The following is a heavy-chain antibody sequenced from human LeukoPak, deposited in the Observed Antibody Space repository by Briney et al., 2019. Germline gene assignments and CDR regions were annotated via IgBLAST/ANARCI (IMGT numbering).Heavy chain of an antibody. Sequence: GGSLRLSCAASGLTVSSNYMSWVRQAPGKGLEWVSVIYSGGSTYYADSVKGRFTISRDNSKNTLYLQMNSLRAEDTAVYYCAREDSYDLREYFQHWGQGTLVTVSS. CDR1: GLTVSSNY. V-gene: IGHV3-66*01. CDR3: AREDSYDLREYFQH. CDR2: IYSGGST. J-gene: IGHJ1*01. D-gene: IGHD5-18*01.